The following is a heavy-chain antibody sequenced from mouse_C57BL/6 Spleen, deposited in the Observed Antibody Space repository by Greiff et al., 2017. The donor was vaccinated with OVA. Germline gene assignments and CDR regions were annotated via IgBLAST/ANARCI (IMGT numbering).Heavy chain of an antibody. CDR2: IYPGDGDT. D-gene: IGHD6-1*01. V-gene: IGHV1-82*01. CDR3: ARRRAALDY. J-gene: IGHJ2*01. Sequence: QVQLQQSGPELVKPGASVKISCKASGYAFSSSWMNWVKQRPGKGLEWIGRIYPGDGDTNYNGKFKGKATLTADKSSSTAYMQLSSLTSEDSAVYFWARRRAALDYWGQGTTLTVSS. CDR1: GYAFSSSW.